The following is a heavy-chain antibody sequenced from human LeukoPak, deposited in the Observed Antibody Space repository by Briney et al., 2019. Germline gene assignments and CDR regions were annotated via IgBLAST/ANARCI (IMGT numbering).Heavy chain of an antibody. CDR3: ATLGYYYDSSGYFGINRNWFDP. CDR1: GYSFTSYW. D-gene: IGHD3-22*01. CDR2: IYPGDSDT. V-gene: IGHV5-51*01. J-gene: IGHJ5*02. Sequence: GESLKISCKGPGYSFTSYWIGWVRQMPGKGLEWMGIIYPGDSDTRYSPSFQGQVTISADKSISTAYLQWSSLKASDTAMYYCATLGYYYDSSGYFGINRNWFDPRGQGTLVTVSS.